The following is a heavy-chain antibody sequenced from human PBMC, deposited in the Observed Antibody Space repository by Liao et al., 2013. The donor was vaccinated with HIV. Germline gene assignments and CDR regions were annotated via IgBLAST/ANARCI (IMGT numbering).Heavy chain of an antibody. Sequence: QLQLQESGPGLVKPSETLSLTCSVSGGSISSSSHYWGWVRQPPGKGLEWIGTFYYSGSSYYSGSTDYNPSLKSRVTISLDTSKNQFSLKLSSVTAADTAVYYCTRGGADWFDPLGPREPWSPSPQ. CDR1: GGSISSSSHY. CDR3: TRGGADWFDP. V-gene: IGHV4-39*07. J-gene: IGHJ5*02. CDR2: SYYSGST.